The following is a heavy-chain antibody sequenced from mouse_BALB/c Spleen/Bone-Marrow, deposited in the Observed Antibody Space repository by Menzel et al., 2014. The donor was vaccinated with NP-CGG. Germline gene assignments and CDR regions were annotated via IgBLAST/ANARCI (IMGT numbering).Heavy chain of an antibody. J-gene: IGHJ2*01. V-gene: IGHV5-6*01. CDR2: ISSGGSYT. CDR1: GFTFSSYG. D-gene: IGHD2-4*01. Sequence: EVHLVESGGDLVKPGGSLKLSCAASGFTFSSYGMSWARQTPDKRLEWVATISSGGSYTYYPDSVKGRFTISRDNAKNTLYLQMSSLKSEDTAMYYCARHDYDEENFDYWGQGTTLTVSS. CDR3: ARHDYDEENFDY.